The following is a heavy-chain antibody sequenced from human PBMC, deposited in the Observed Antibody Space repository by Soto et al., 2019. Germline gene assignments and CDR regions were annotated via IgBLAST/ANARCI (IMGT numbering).Heavy chain of an antibody. V-gene: IGHV3-66*01. CDR2: INNAGST. Sequence: VGSLRLSCAASGFDASVNFMTWVRQAPGRGLEWVSTINNAGSTFYADSVKGRFTITGDNSKNTLYLQMNSLRVEDTAMYYCVRENSFYGMDVWGQGTAVTVSS. CDR1: GFDASVNF. J-gene: IGHJ6*02. CDR3: VRENSFYGMDV.